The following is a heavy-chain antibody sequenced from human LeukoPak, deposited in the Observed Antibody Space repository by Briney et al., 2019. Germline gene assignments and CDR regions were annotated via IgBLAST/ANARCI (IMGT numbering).Heavy chain of an antibody. D-gene: IGHD1-26*01. Sequence: SETLSLTCTVSGGSISSGSYYWSWIRQPAGKGLEWIGRIYTSGSTNYNPSLKSRVTMSVDTSKNQFSLKLSSVTAADTAVYYCARDMEPTRFDPWGQGTLVTVSS. CDR3: ARDMEPTRFDP. V-gene: IGHV4-61*02. J-gene: IGHJ5*02. CDR1: GGSISSGSYY. CDR2: IYTSGST.